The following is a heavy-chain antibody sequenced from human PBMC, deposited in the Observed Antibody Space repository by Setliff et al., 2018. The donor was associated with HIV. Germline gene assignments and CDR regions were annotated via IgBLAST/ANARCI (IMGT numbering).Heavy chain of an antibody. Sequence: GESLKISCEASGFTFSNHWMHWVRQVPGKGLLWVSRINSDGSARGYADSVKGRFTISRDNAKNTLYLQMNSLRAEDTAVYYCTRESIAIAVADNNFDYWGQGTLVTVSS. CDR2: INSDGSAR. CDR3: TRESIAIAVADNNFDY. D-gene: IGHD6-19*01. V-gene: IGHV3-74*01. J-gene: IGHJ4*02. CDR1: GFTFSNHW.